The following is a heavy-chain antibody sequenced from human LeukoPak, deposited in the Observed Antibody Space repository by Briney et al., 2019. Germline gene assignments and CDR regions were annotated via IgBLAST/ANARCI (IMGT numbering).Heavy chain of an antibody. J-gene: IGHJ4*02. CDR3: ARVYYGGSLDY. V-gene: IGHV3-21*01. D-gene: IGHD4-23*01. CDR1: GFTFSSYT. Sequence: PGGSLRLSCTASGFTFSSYTMNWVRKAPGKGQEWVSLISSSSSDIYYADSVKGRFTISRDNANNSLYLQMSSLRADDTAVYYCARVYYGGSLDYWGQGTLVTVSS. CDR2: ISSSSSDI.